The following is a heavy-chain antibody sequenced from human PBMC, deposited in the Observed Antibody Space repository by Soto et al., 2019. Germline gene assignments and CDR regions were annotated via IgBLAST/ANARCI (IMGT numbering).Heavy chain of an antibody. CDR1: GGSISSSSYY. Sequence: PSETLSLTCAVSGGSISSSSYYWGWIRQPPGKGLEWIGSIYYSGSTYYNPSLKSRVTISVDTPKNQFSLKLSSVTAADTAVYYCAAPLDSSEREGMDVWGQGTTVTVSS. CDR2: IYYSGST. J-gene: IGHJ6*02. CDR3: AAPLDSSEREGMDV. D-gene: IGHD3-22*01. V-gene: IGHV4-39*01.